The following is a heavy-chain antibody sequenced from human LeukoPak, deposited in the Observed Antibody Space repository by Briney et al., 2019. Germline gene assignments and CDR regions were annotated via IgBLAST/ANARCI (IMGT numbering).Heavy chain of an antibody. CDR2: ITHRCGDT. V-gene: IGHV3-23*01. CDR1: GFTFSNFD. J-gene: IGHJ4*02. D-gene: IGHD6-19*01. Sequence: GGSLRLSCTASGFTFSNFDMGWVRQAPGKGREWVAAITHRCGDTSFPDSVQGRITTSRNHSQDTLYLQSNSLRADDPAVYYRAKDARRTSGWSYFDSRGQGSVVTVS. CDR3: AKDARRTSGWSYFDS.